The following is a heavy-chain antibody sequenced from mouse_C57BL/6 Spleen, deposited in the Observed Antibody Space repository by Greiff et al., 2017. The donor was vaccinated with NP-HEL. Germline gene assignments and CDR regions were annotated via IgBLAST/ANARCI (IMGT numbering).Heavy chain of an antibody. CDR1: GYTFTSYW. J-gene: IGHJ1*03. CDR2: IHPNSGST. Sequence: VQLQQSGAELVKPGASVKLSCKASGYTFTSYWMHWVKQRPGQGLEWIGMIHPNSGSTNYNEKFKSKATLTVDKSSSTAYMQLSSLTSEYSAVYYCARPISITTVDWYFDVWGTGTTVTVSS. D-gene: IGHD1-1*01. V-gene: IGHV1-64*01. CDR3: ARPISITTVDWYFDV.